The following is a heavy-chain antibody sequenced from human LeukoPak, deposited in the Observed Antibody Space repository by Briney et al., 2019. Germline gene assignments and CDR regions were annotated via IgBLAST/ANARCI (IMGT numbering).Heavy chain of an antibody. CDR1: GYTFTSYY. CDR3: ARGPLGWFGELLGFDY. J-gene: IGHJ4*02. Sequence: ASVTVSCKASGYTFTSYYMHWVRQAPGQGLEWMGITNPSGGSTSYAQKFQGRVTMTRDTSTSTVYMELSSLRSEDTAVYYCARGPLGWFGELLGFDYWGQGTLVTVSS. V-gene: IGHV1-46*01. CDR2: TNPSGGST. D-gene: IGHD3-10*01.